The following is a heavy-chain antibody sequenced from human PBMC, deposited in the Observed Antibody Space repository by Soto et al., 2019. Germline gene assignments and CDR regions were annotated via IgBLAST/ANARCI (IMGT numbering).Heavy chain of an antibody. D-gene: IGHD2-15*01. CDR2: IIPIFGTA. J-gene: IGHJ6*02. V-gene: IGHV1-69*12. Sequence: QVQLVQSGAEVKKPGSSVKVSCKASGGTFNSYGISWVRQASGHGLEWMGGIIPIFGTANYAQKFQGRVTITAEESTSTAYMELSSLRSEDTAVYYCAIPRDNYSYHGMDVWGQGTKVTIS. CDR3: AIPRDNYSYHGMDV. CDR1: GGTFNSYG.